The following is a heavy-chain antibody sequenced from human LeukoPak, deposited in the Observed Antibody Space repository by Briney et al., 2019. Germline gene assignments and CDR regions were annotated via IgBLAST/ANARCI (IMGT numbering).Heavy chain of an antibody. V-gene: IGHV1-69*06. J-gene: IGHJ5*02. CDR1: GGTFSSYA. CDR2: VIPIFGTA. CDR3: ARGYCSSTSCYSFDP. D-gene: IGHD2-2*02. Sequence: SVKVSCKASGGTFSSYAISWVRQAPGQGLEWMGGVIPIFGTANYAQKFQGRVTITADKSTSTAYMELSSLRSEDTAVYYCARGYCSSTSCYSFDPWGQGTLVTVSS.